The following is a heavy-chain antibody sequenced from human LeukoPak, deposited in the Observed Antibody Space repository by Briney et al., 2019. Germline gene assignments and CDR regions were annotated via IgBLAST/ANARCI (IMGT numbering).Heavy chain of an antibody. CDR2: ISWNSGSI. Sequence: GGSLRLSCAASGFTFDDYAMHWVRQAPGKGLEWVSGISWNSGSIGYADSVKGRFTISRDNAKNSLYLQMNSLRAEDTALYYCAKGGTRRTAADDYYYYMDVWGKGTTVTVSS. J-gene: IGHJ6*03. CDR1: GFTFDDYA. V-gene: IGHV3-9*01. D-gene: IGHD6-13*01. CDR3: AKGGTRRTAADDYYYYMDV.